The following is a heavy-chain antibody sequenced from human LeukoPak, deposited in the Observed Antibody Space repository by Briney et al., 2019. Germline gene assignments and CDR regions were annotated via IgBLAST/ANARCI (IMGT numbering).Heavy chain of an antibody. D-gene: IGHD4-23*01. Sequence: GASVTVSCKASGGTFSSYAISWVRQAPGQGLEWMGRIIPILGIANYAQKFQGRVTITADKSTSTAYMELSSLRSEDTAVYYCARDAVVPLTYWGQGTLVTVSS. V-gene: IGHV1-69*04. CDR1: GGTFSSYA. CDR2: IIPILGIA. J-gene: IGHJ4*02. CDR3: ARDAVVPLTY.